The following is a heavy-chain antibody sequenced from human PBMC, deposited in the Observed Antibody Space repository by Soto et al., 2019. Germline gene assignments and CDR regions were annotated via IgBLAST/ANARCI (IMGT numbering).Heavy chain of an antibody. J-gene: IGHJ4*02. CDR3: ARENNWNDENYFDY. Sequence: ASVKVSCKASGGTFSSYAISWVRQAPGQGLEWMGGIIPIFGTANYAQKFQGRVTITADESTSTAYMELSSLRSEDTAVYYCARENNWNDENYFDYWGQGTLVTVSS. CDR1: GGTFSSYA. V-gene: IGHV1-69*13. CDR2: IIPIFGTA. D-gene: IGHD1-1*01.